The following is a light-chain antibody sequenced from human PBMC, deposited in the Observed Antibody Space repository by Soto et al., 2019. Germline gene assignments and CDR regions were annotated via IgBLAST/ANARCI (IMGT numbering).Light chain of an antibody. V-gene: IGKV4-1*01. CDR1: RSVFYSSTDKDF. Sequence: PATLAVPLGERATITCRTSRSVFYSSTDKDFLAWYQKKPGQPPKLLIYWASVRESGVPDRFSGSGSGTEFTLTISSLQAEDVAVYYCHQYFNTPLSFGGGTTVEIK. CDR2: WAS. CDR3: HQYFNTPLS. J-gene: IGKJ4*01.